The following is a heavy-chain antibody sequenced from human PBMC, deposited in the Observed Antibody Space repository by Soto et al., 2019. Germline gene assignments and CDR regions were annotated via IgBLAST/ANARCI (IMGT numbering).Heavy chain of an antibody. Sequence: QVQLVQSGAEVKKPGASVKVSCKASGYTFTIYDINGVRQAAGQGLEWMGLMDPNSGNTGYAQKFQGRVTMTRNTSVSTTYMELSSLRPEDTAVYYCVRGKGRPYYDSLTYGMDVWGQGTTVTVSS. V-gene: IGHV1-8*01. CDR1: GYTFTIYD. J-gene: IGHJ6*02. CDR2: MDPNSGNT. CDR3: VRGKGRPYYDSLTYGMDV. D-gene: IGHD3-9*01.